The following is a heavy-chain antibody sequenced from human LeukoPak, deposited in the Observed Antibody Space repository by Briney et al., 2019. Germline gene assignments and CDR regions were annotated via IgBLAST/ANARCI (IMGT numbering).Heavy chain of an antibody. CDR2: IYHSGST. J-gene: IGHJ4*02. CDR3: ARGGVAVNTDY. V-gene: IGHV4-38-2*01. D-gene: IGHD6-19*01. CDR1: GYSISGGYY. Sequence: PSETLSLTCAVSGYSISGGYYWGWIRQPPGKGLEWIGSIYHSGSTYYNPSLKSRVTISVDTSKNQFSLKLSSVTAADTAVYYCARGGVAVNTDYWGQGTLVTVSS.